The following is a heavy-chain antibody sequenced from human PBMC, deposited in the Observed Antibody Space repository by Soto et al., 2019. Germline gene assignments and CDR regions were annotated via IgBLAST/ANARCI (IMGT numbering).Heavy chain of an antibody. V-gene: IGHV1-69*12. J-gene: IGHJ6*02. D-gene: IGHD1-26*01. CDR2: IIPIFGTA. CDR3: ARAGVGATPDYYYYGMDV. Sequence: QVQLVQSGAEVKKPGSSVKVSCKASGGTFSSYAISWVRQAPGQGLEWMGGIIPIFGTANYAQKFQGRVTITADESTXTXSMELSSLRSEDTAVYYCARAGVGATPDYYYYGMDVWGQGTTVTVSS. CDR1: GGTFSSYA.